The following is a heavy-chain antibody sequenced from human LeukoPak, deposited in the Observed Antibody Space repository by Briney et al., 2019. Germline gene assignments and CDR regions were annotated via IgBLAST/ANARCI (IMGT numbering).Heavy chain of an antibody. J-gene: IGHJ4*02. CDR3: ATHSQGGSYPWDY. D-gene: IGHD1-26*01. CDR2: IGAGGRVI. Sequence: TGGSLRLSCAASGFNFNNLEMNWVRQAPGKGLEWLSYIGAGGRVIYYADSVKGRFTISRDNSKNSVFLQLNSLRGGDAAIYYCATHSQGGSYPWDYWGQGTLVTVSS. CDR1: GFNFNNLE. V-gene: IGHV3-48*03.